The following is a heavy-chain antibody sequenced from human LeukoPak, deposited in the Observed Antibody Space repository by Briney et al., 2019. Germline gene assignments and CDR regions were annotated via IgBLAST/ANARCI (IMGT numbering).Heavy chain of an antibody. J-gene: IGHJ4*02. CDR1: GGSISSYY. D-gene: IGHD6-19*01. Sequence: ASETLSLTCTVSGGSISSYYWSWIRQPPGKGLEWIGYIYYSGSTNYNPSLKSRVTISVDTSKNQFSLKLSSVTAADTAVYYCAVSSGWPTSDYWGQGTLVTVSS. V-gene: IGHV4-59*12. CDR2: IYYSGST. CDR3: AVSSGWPTSDY.